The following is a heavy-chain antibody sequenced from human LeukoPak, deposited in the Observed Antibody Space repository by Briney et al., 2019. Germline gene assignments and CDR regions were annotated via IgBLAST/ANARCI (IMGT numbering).Heavy chain of an antibody. CDR1: GGSISSSSYY. J-gene: IGHJ4*02. CDR2: IYYSGST. Sequence: SETLSLTCTVSGGSISSSSYYWGWIRQPPGKGLEWIGSIYYSGSTYYNPSLKSRVTISVDTSKNQFPLKLSSVTAADTAVYYCARGQASGGDCYFDYWGQGTLVTVSS. D-gene: IGHD2-21*02. CDR3: ARGQASGGDCYFDY. V-gene: IGHV4-39*06.